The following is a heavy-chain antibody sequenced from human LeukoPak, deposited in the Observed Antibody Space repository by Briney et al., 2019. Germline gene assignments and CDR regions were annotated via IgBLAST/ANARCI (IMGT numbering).Heavy chain of an antibody. J-gene: IGHJ4*02. CDR2: IYYSGST. D-gene: IGHD3-3*01. CDR1: GGSISSSSYY. V-gene: IGHV4-39*01. Sequence: SETLSLTCTVSGGSISSSSYYWGWIRQPPGKGLEWIGSIYYSGSTYYNPSLKSRVTISVDTSKNQFSLKLSSVTAADTAVYYCARRFWSGYYSDFDYWGQGTLVTVSS. CDR3: ARRFWSGYYSDFDY.